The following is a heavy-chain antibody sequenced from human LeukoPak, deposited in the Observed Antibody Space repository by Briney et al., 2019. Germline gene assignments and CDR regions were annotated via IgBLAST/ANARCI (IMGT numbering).Heavy chain of an antibody. CDR1: GYRFTTYW. Sequence: GESLKISCKVSGYRFTTYWSGWLRQMPGKGLEWMGVIYPGDSDTRYSPSFQGRVTISADKSISTAYLPWNSLKASDTAMYYCARRAAEWELPDYWGQGTLVTVSS. CDR3: ARRAAEWELPDY. V-gene: IGHV5-51*01. CDR2: IYPGDSDT. D-gene: IGHD1-26*01. J-gene: IGHJ4*02.